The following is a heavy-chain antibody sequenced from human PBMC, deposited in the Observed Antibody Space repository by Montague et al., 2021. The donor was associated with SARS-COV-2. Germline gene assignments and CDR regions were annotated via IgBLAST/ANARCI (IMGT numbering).Heavy chain of an antibody. Sequence: SLRLSCAASGFTFSSYSMNWVRQAPGKGLEWVSYISSSSSTIYYSDSVXGRFTISRDNAKNSLYLQMNSLRDEDTAVYYCARVGRQQLVRLSGMDVWGQGTTVTVSS. CDR3: ARVGRQQLVRLSGMDV. CDR2: ISSSSSTI. V-gene: IGHV3-48*02. J-gene: IGHJ6*02. D-gene: IGHD6-13*01. CDR1: GFTFSSYS.